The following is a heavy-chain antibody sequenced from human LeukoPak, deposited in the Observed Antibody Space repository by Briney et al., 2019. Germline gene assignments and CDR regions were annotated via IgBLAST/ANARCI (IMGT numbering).Heavy chain of an antibody. V-gene: IGHV4-59*08. CDR1: GGSISSYY. CDR2: MYYSGST. D-gene: IGHD3-10*01. CDR3: ARYPGLEGAGSKGAFDY. J-gene: IGHJ4*02. Sequence: PSETLSLTCTVSGGSISSYYWSWIRQPPGKGLEWIGYMYYSGSTNYNPSLKSRVTISVDTSKNQLSLRLSSVTAADTAVYYCARYPGLEGAGSKGAFDYWGQGTLVTVSS.